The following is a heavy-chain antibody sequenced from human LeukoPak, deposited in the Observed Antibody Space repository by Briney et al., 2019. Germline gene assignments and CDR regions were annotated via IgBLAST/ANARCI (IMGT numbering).Heavy chain of an antibody. CDR1: GYTFTSYD. Sequence: ASVKVSCKASGYTFTSYDTNWVRQATGQGLEWMGWMNPNSGNTGYAQKFQGRVTMTRNTSISTAYMELSSLRSEDTAVYYCARMTLTIQPDAFDIWGQGTMVTVSS. D-gene: IGHD3-9*01. J-gene: IGHJ3*02. CDR2: MNPNSGNT. CDR3: ARMTLTIQPDAFDI. V-gene: IGHV1-8*01.